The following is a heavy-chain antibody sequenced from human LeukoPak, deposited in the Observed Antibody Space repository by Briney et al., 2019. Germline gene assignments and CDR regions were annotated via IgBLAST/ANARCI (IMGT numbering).Heavy chain of an antibody. J-gene: IGHJ3*02. V-gene: IGHV4-4*02. CDR2: IYHSGST. D-gene: IGHD3-3*01. Sequence: SETLSLTCAVSGGSISSSTYWWSWVRQPPGKGLEWIGEIYHSGSTNYNPSLKSRVTISVDKSKNQFSLKLSSVTAADTAVYYCARRFDVFDIWGQGKMVTVSS. CDR3: ARRFDVFDI. CDR1: GGSISSSTYW.